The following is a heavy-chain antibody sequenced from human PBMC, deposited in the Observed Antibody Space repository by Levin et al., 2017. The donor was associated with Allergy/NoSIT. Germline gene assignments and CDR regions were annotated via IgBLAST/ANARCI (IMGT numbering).Heavy chain of an antibody. CDR3: ARDMMRDDFFDY. Sequence: ASVKVSCKASGYTFADYFIHWLRQAPGQGLEWMGRINPHSGGTSYGKKFQGRVTMTRDTSINTAFLEISRLSSDDAAVYYCARDMMRDDFFDYWGQGTLVTVSS. D-gene: IGHD3-3*01. CDR1: GYTFADYF. CDR2: INPHSGGT. V-gene: IGHV1-2*02. J-gene: IGHJ4*02.